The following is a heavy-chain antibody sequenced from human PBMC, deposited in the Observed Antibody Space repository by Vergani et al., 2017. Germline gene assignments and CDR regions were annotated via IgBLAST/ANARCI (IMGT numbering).Heavy chain of an antibody. CDR2: IDHTGRP. J-gene: IGHJ6*03. V-gene: IGHV4-34*01. CDR1: GGSFTSYH. D-gene: IGHD4-11*01. Sequence: QVQLQQWGGGLLKPSETLSLTCVVNGGSFTSYHWTWIRQSPGEGLEWVGDIDHTGRPDYNPSLKSRLTMSVDQSRNQFSLTLNSVTATDTAIYFCARGNTETNVHLYYYYYMDVWGQGTAVTVS. CDR3: ARGNTETNVHLYYYYYMDV.